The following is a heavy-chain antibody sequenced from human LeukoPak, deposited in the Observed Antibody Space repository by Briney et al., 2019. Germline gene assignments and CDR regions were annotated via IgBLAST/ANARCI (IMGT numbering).Heavy chain of an antibody. V-gene: IGHV3-11*01. CDR3: ARAPKEGYCSSTSCYYYYYGMDV. CDR2: ISSSGSTI. J-gene: IGHJ6*02. D-gene: IGHD2-2*01. CDR1: GFTFDDYA. Sequence: TTGGSLRLSCAASGFTFDDYAMHWVRQAPGKGLEWVSYISSSGSTIYYADSVKGRFTISRDNAKNSLYLQMNSLRAEDTAVYYCARAPKEGYCSSTSCYYYYYGMDVWGQGTTVTVSS.